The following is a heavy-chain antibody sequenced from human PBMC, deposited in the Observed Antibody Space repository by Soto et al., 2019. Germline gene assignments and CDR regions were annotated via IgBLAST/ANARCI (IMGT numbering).Heavy chain of an antibody. Sequence: QVQLVESGGGVVQPGRSLRLSCAASGFTFSSYAMHWVRQAPGKGLEWVAVISYDGSNKYYADSVKGRFTISRDNSKNTLYLQMNSLRTEDTAVYYCARPLWRDDDNGGYFDLWGRGTLVTVSS. J-gene: IGHJ2*01. CDR1: GFTFSSYA. D-gene: IGHD1-1*01. CDR2: ISYDGSNK. CDR3: ARPLWRDDDNGGYFDL. V-gene: IGHV3-30-3*01.